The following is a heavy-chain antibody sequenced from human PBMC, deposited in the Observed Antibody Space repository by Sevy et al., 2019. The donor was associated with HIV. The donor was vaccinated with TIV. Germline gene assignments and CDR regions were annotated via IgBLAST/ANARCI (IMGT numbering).Heavy chain of an antibody. D-gene: IGHD2-2*02. CDR2: IYYSGST. V-gene: IGHV4-59*01. Sequence: SETLSLTCTVSGGSISSYYWSWIRQPPGKGLEWIGYIYYSGSTNYNPSLKSRVTISVDTSKNQFSLKLSSVTAADTAVYYCARGRVRDIVVVPAAIKPPYYYYGMDVWGQGTTVTVSS. CDR1: GGSISSYY. J-gene: IGHJ6*02. CDR3: ARGRVRDIVVVPAAIKPPYYYYGMDV.